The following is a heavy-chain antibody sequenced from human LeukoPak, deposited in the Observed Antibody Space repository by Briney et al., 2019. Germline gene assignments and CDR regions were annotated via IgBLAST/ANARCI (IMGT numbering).Heavy chain of an antibody. CDR1: GYTFTGYY. CDR2: INPNSGGT. J-gene: IGHJ4*02. V-gene: IGHV1-2*06. Sequence: GASVKVSCKASGYTFTGYYMHWMRQAPGQGLEWMGRINPNSGGTNYAQKFQGRVTMTRDTSISTAYMELSRLRSDDTAVYYCARDNQGGRDGYNWVYWGQGTLVTVSS. CDR3: ARDNQGGRDGYNWVY. D-gene: IGHD5-24*01.